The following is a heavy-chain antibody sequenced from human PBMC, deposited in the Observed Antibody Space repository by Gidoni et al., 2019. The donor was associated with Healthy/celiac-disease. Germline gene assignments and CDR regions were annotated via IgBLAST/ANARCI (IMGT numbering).Heavy chain of an antibody. CDR1: GYTFTSYG. D-gene: IGHD3-16*02. J-gene: IGHJ4*02. V-gene: IGHV1-18*01. CDR2: ISAYNGNT. Sequence: QVQLVQSGAEVKKPGASVKVSCKASGYTFTSYGISWVQQAPGQGLEWMGWISAYNGNTNYAQKLQGRVTMTTDTSTSTAYMELRSLRSDDTAVYYCARLTYYDYIWGSYREDYWGQGTLVTVSS. CDR3: ARLTYYDYIWGSYREDY.